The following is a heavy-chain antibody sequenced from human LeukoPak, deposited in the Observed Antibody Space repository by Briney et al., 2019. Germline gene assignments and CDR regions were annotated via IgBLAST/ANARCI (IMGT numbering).Heavy chain of an antibody. Sequence: SETLSLTCTVSGGSISSYYWSWIRQPPGKGLEWIGSIYYSGSTFYNPSLKSRVTISVDTSKNQFSLKLSSVTAADTAVYFCARQSSTSCYIDYWGQGTLVAVSS. J-gene: IGHJ4*02. V-gene: IGHV4-59*05. D-gene: IGHD2-2*02. CDR1: GGSISSYY. CDR3: ARQSSTSCYIDY. CDR2: IYYSGST.